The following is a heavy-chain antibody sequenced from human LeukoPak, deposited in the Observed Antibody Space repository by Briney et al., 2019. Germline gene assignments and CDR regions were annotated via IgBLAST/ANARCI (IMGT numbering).Heavy chain of an antibody. CDR3: ARDRKHYYDSSGYYPDAFDI. CDR1: GFTFSSYE. Sequence: GSLRLSCSASGFTFSSYEMNWVRQAPGKGLEWIGYIYYSGSTNYNPSLKSRVTISVDTSKNQFSLKLSSVTAADTAVYYCARDRKHYYDSSGYYPDAFDIWGQGTMSPSLQ. CDR2: IYYSGST. J-gene: IGHJ3*02. D-gene: IGHD3-22*01. V-gene: IGHV4-59*01.